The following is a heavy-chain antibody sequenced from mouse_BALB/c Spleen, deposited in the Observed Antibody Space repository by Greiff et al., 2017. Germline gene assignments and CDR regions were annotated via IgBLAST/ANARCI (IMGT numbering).Heavy chain of an antibody. J-gene: IGHJ2*01. V-gene: IGHV2-5-1*01. Sequence: VKVVESGPSLVQPSQSLSITCTVSGFSLTSYGVHWVRQSPGKGLEWLGVIWRGGSTDYNAAFMSRLSITKDNSKSQVFFKMNSLQADDTAIYYCAKNGLGYFDYWGQGTTLTVSS. D-gene: IGHD3-1*01. CDR2: IWRGGST. CDR1: GFSLTSYG. CDR3: AKNGLGYFDY.